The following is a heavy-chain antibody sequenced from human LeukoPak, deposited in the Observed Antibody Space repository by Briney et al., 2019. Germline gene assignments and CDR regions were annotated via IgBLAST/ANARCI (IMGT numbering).Heavy chain of an antibody. J-gene: IGHJ5*02. V-gene: IGHV1-2*02. CDR1: GYTFTGYY. Sequence: GASVKVSCKASGYTFTGYYMHWVRQAPGQGLEWMGWINPNSGGTNYAQKFQGRVTMTRDTSMSTAYMEVSRLTSDDTAVYYCARAGGRSWFDPWGQGTLVTVSS. CDR2: INPNSGGT. CDR3: ARAGGRSWFDP.